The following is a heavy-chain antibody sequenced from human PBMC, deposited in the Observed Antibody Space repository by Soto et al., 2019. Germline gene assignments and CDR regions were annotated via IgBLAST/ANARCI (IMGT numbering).Heavy chain of an antibody. CDR2: IYYSGST. J-gene: IGHJ5*02. V-gene: IGHV4-59*07. CDR3: ARAYYDFWGGALFDP. CDR1: GDSISSYY. Sequence: SDSLSLTCTLSGDSISSYYWSCIRQPPGKGLEWIAYIYYSGSTNYNPSLKSRVTISVDTSKNQFSLKLSSVTAADTAVYYCARAYYDFWGGALFDPWGQGTLVTVSS. D-gene: IGHD3-3*01.